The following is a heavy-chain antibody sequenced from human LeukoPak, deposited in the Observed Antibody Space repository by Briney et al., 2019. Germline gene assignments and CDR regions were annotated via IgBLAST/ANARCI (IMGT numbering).Heavy chain of an antibody. CDR3: ARDWGDY. V-gene: IGHV3-23*01. CDR1: GFTFDDYA. Sequence: SGGSLRLSCAASGFTFDDYAMSWVRQAPGKGLEWVSAISGGGGGTYHADSVKGRFTISRDNSKNTLYLQMNSLRAEDTAVYYCARDWGDYWGQGTLVTVSS. CDR2: ISGGGGGT. D-gene: IGHD3-16*01. J-gene: IGHJ4*02.